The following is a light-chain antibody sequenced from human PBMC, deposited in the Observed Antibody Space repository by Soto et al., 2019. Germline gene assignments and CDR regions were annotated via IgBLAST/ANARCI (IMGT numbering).Light chain of an antibody. CDR3: QQYGSLPIT. J-gene: IGKJ4*01. CDR1: QDINDY. CDR2: DAS. Sequence: DIQMTQSPSSLSASVGDRVTITCQASQDINDYLNWYQQKPGKAPKLLIFDASNLERGVPSRFSGSGSGTDFTFTISSLQAEDIATYYCQQYGSLPITFGGGTKVEIK. V-gene: IGKV1-33*01.